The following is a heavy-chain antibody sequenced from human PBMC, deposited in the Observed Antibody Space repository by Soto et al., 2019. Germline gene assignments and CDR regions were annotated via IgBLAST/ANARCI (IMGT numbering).Heavy chain of an antibody. Sequence: GASVKVSCKASGFTFTSSAMQWVRQARGQRLEWIGWIVVGSGNTNYAQKFQERVTITRDMSTSTAYMELSSLRSEDTAVYYCAADTGCSGGSCPSVDYYYYMDVWGKGTTVTVSS. D-gene: IGHD2-15*01. CDR3: AADTGCSGGSCPSVDYYYYMDV. J-gene: IGHJ6*03. CDR2: IVVGSGNT. CDR1: GFTFTSSA. V-gene: IGHV1-58*02.